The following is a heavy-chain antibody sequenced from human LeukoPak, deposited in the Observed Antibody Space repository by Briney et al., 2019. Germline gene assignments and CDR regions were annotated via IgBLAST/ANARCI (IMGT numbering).Heavy chain of an antibody. CDR2: IYTSGST. CDR1: GGTISRGSYY. Sequence: SETLSLTCTVSGGTISRGSYYWSWIRQPAGKGLEWIGYIYTSGSTNFNPSLKSRVTISVDTSKNQFSLNLSSVTAADTAVYYCARAVSTGWYFDYWGQGTSVTVSS. V-gene: IGHV4-61*09. J-gene: IGHJ4*02. D-gene: IGHD6-25*01. CDR3: ARAVSTGWYFDY.